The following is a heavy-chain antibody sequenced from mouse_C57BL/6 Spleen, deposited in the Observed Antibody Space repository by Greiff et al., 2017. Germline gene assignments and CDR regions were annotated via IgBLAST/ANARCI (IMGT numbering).Heavy chain of an antibody. J-gene: IGHJ4*01. V-gene: IGHV1-82*01. CDR1: GYAFSSSW. CDR3: AITTVVGDAMDY. Sequence: QVQLQQSGPELVKPGASVKISCKASGYAFSSSWMNWVKQRPGKGLEWIGRIYPGDGDTNYNGKFKGKATLTADKSSSTAYMQLSSLTSEDSAVYFCAITTVVGDAMDYWGQGTSVTVSS. CDR2: IYPGDGDT. D-gene: IGHD1-1*01.